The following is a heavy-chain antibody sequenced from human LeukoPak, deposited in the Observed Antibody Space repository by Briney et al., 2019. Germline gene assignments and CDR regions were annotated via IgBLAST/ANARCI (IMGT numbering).Heavy chain of an antibody. D-gene: IGHD5-24*01. CDR2: MYHSGST. J-gene: IGHJ4*02. CDR3: ARDPRDGYAFDC. CDR1: GDFISSSNW. Sequence: PSGTLSLTCAVSGDFISSSNWWSWVRQRPGKGLEWIGEMYHSGSTNYNPSLKSRVTISLDKSKNQFSLKLSSVTAADTAVYYCARDPRDGYAFDCWGQGTLATVSS. V-gene: IGHV4-4*02.